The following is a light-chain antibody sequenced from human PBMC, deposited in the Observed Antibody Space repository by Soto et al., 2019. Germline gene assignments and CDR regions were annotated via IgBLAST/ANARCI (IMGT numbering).Light chain of an antibody. CDR2: GAS. CDR3: QQYGSSPLT. Sequence: EIVLTQSPGTLSLSPGERATLSCRASQSVSSSYLAWYQQKPGQAPRLLIYGASSRATGIPDRFSGSGSGTEFILTISRLEPEDFAVYYCQQYGSSPLTFGQGTKVEIK. V-gene: IGKV3-20*01. J-gene: IGKJ1*01. CDR1: QSVSSSY.